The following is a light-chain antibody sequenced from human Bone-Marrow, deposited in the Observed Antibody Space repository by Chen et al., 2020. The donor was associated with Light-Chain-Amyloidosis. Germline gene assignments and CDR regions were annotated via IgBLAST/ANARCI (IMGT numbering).Light chain of an antibody. Sequence: QSALTQPASVSGSPGQSLTMSCTGTSSDVGGYNYVSWYQQHPGKAPKLIISDVSNRPSGVSNRFSGSKSGNTASLTISGLQAEDEADYYCSSYTSSSTLVIFGGGTKLTVL. V-gene: IGLV2-14*01. CDR2: DVS. CDR1: SSDVGGYNY. CDR3: SSYTSSSTLVI. J-gene: IGLJ2*01.